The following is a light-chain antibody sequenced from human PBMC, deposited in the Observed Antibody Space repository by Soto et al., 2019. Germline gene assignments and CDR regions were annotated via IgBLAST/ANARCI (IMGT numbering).Light chain of an antibody. Sequence: EIVLTQSPATLSLSPGERATLSCRASQSVSSYLAWYQQKPGQAPRLLIYDASNRATGIPARFSGSGSGTRLTLKISSLEPEDFAVYNCQQRSNWPLTFGQGRELDIK. CDR2: DAS. CDR3: QQRSNWPLT. V-gene: IGKV3-11*01. J-gene: IGKJ2*01. CDR1: QSVSSY.